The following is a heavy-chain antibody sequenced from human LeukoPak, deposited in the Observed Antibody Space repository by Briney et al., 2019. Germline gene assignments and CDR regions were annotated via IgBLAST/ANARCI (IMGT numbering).Heavy chain of an antibody. V-gene: IGHV1-69*04. CDR1: GGTFSSYA. J-gene: IGHJ6*02. D-gene: IGHD2-2*01. Sequence: GAPVKVSCKASGGTFSSYAISWVRQAPGQGLEWMGRTIPILGIANYAQKFQGRVTITADKSTSTAYMELSSLRSEDTAVYYCARPIPLGYCSSTSCPYYYYYYGMDVWGQGTTVTVSS. CDR3: ARPIPLGYCSSTSCPYYYYYYGMDV. CDR2: TIPILGIA.